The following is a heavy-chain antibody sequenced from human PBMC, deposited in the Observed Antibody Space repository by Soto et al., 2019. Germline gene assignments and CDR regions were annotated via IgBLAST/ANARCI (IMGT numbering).Heavy chain of an antibody. CDR1: GGTFSSYA. J-gene: IGHJ4*02. Sequence: SVKVSCKASGGTFSSYAISWVRQAPGQGLEWIGWIAVGSGYTNYAQRFQDRVTLTRDMSTATTYMELSRLTSEDTAIYYCAADATAWQQMVPSDYWGQGTLVTVSS. D-gene: IGHD2-8*01. CDR2: IAVGSGYT. V-gene: IGHV1-58*02. CDR3: AADATAWQQMVPSDY.